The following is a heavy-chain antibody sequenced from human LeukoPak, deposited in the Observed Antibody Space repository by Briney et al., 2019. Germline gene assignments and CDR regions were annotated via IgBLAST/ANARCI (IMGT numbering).Heavy chain of an antibody. CDR2: IYWDDDK. J-gene: IGHJ4*02. D-gene: IGHD4-17*01. Sequence: SGPTLLHPTQTLTLTSTLSGFALGTSGVSVGCILQPPEKALEWLSFIYWDDDKRYSPSLQSRLTITKDTSKNQVVLTMTNIDPVDTATYSCAHLYGDSVPFDYWGQGTLVTVSS. CDR3: AHLYGDSVPFDY. V-gene: IGHV2-5*02. CDR1: GFALGTSGVS.